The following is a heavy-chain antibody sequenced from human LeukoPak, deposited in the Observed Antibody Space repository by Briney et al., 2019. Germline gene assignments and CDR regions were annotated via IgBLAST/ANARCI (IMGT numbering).Heavy chain of an antibody. V-gene: IGHV3-73*01. J-gene: IGHJ3*01. CDR1: GFTFSGSA. D-gene: IGHD4-17*01. CDR2: IRNKANNYAT. CDR3: ASDYGDYFGAFDV. Sequence: GGSLKLSCAASGFTFSGSAVHWVRQASGKGPEWNGRIRNKANNYATTYGASMKGRFTISRDDSKNTAYLQMNSLKTEDTAVYYCASDYGDYFGAFDVWGQGTTVTVSS.